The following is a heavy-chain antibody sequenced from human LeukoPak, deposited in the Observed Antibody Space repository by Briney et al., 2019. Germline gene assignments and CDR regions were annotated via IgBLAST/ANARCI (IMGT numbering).Heavy chain of an antibody. CDR3: TTADIVVVPAAIPVDY. Sequence: PGGSLRLSCAASGFTFSNAWMSWVRQAPGKGLEWVGRIKSKTDGGTTDYAAPVKGRFTISSDDSKDTLYLQMNSLKTEDTAVYYCTTADIVVVPAAIPVDYWGQGTLVTVSS. D-gene: IGHD2-2*02. V-gene: IGHV3-15*01. J-gene: IGHJ4*02. CDR1: GFTFSNAW. CDR2: IKSKTDGGTT.